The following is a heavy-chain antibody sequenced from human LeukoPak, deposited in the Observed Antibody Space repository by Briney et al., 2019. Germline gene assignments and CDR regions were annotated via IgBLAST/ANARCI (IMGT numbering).Heavy chain of an antibody. J-gene: IGHJ4*02. CDR1: GFTFSSHW. Sequence: GGSLRLSCAGSGFTFSSHWIGWARQAPGKGLEWVAHINQDGSQKYYVDSVEGRFAISRDNAKNSLYLQMNSLRAEDTAVYYCARAGGGSSGYYYPFDYWGQGTLVTVSS. D-gene: IGHD3-22*01. V-gene: IGHV3-7*01. CDR2: INQDGSQK. CDR3: ARAGGGSSGYYYPFDY.